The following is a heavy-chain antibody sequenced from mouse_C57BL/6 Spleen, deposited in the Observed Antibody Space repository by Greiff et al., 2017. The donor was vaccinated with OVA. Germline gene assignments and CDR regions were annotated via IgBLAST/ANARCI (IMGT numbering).Heavy chain of an antibody. Sequence: QVQLQQSGPGLVQPSQSLSITCTVSGFSLTSYGVHWVRQSPGKGLEWLGVIWRGGSTDSNAAFMSRLSITTDNSKSQVFFKMNSLQADDTAIYYCARLWDYAMDYWGQGTSVTVSS. CDR3: ARLWDYAMDY. CDR1: GFSLTSYG. J-gene: IGHJ4*01. V-gene: IGHV2-5*01. D-gene: IGHD1-1*02. CDR2: IWRGGST.